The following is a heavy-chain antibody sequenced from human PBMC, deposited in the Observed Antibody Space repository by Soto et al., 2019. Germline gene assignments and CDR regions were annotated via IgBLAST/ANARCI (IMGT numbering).Heavy chain of an antibody. CDR3: ARRTDCGGDCPLFDY. J-gene: IGHJ4*02. V-gene: IGHV4-30-2*01. CDR1: GGSISSGGYS. D-gene: IGHD2-21*02. CDR2: IYHSGST. Sequence: PSETLSLTCVVSGGSISSGGYSWSWIRQPPGKGLEWIGYIYHSGSTYYNPSLKSRVTISVDRSKNQFSLKLSSVTAADTAVYYCARRTDCGGDCPLFDYWGQGTLVTVSS.